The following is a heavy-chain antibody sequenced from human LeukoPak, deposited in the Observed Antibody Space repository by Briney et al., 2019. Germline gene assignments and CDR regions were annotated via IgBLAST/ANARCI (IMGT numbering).Heavy chain of an antibody. Sequence: GGSLRLSCAASGFTLSSYAMHWVRQAPGKGLEWVAVISYDGSNKYYADSVKGRFTISRDNSKNTLYLQMNSLRAEDTAVYYCARVLRGLFDYWGQGTLVTVSS. CDR2: ISYDGSNK. D-gene: IGHD5-12*01. CDR1: GFTLSSYA. J-gene: IGHJ4*02. V-gene: IGHV3-30-3*01. CDR3: ARVLRGLFDY.